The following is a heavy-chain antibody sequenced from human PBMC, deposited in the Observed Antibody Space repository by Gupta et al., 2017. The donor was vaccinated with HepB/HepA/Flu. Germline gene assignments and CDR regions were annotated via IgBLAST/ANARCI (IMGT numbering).Heavy chain of an antibody. Sequence: QVHLVQSGAEVKKPGASVKVSCKASGFPLSSHFMHWVRQAPGQGLEWMGLITPSGDLTIYAQKFQGRVAVTRDTSTSTVYMELNSLRSEDTAIYYCARERAQAAKDFDYWGQGTLVTVSS. CDR3: ARERAQAAKDFDY. CDR2: ITPSGDLT. D-gene: IGHD2-15*01. V-gene: IGHV1-46*01. CDR1: GFPLSSHF. J-gene: IGHJ4*02.